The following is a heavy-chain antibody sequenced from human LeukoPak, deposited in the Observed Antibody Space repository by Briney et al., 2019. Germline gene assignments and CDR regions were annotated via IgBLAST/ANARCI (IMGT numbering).Heavy chain of an antibody. CDR1: GGSISSYY. D-gene: IGHD3-10*01. CDR2: IYYSGST. CDR3: ARGHHGRGDAFDI. J-gene: IGHJ3*02. Sequence: PSQTLSLTCTVSGGSISSYYWSWIRQPPGKGLEWIGYIYYSGSTNYNPSLKSRVTISVDTSKNQFSLKLSSVTAADTAVYYCARGHHGRGDAFDIWGQGTMVTVSS. V-gene: IGHV4-59*01.